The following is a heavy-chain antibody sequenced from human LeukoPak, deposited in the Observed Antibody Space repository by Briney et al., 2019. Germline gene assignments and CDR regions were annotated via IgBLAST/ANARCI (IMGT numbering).Heavy chain of an antibody. CDR3: AKDKYCSGSSCYAGYYYFGMDV. CDR1: GFTFSNYA. CDR2: ISGSGGST. J-gene: IGHJ6*02. V-gene: IGHV3-23*01. D-gene: IGHD2-2*01. Sequence: GGSLRLSCAASGFTFSNYAMSWVRQAPGKGLEWVSAISGSGGSTYYADSVKGRFTISRDNSKSTLYLQMNSLRVEDTAVYYCAKDKYCSGSSCYAGYYYFGMDVWGQGTTVTVSS.